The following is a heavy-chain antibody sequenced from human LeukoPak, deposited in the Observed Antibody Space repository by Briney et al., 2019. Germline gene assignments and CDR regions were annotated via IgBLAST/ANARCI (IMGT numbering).Heavy chain of an antibody. D-gene: IGHD6-13*01. CDR2: ISAYNGNT. J-gene: IGHJ4*02. CDR1: GGTFSSYA. Sequence: ASVKVSCKASGGTFSSYAISWVRQAPGQGLEWMGWISAYNGNTNYAQKLQGRVTMTTDTSTSTAYMELRSLRSDDTAVYYCARDRMPAAAGTRIDYWGQGTLVTVSS. V-gene: IGHV1-18*01. CDR3: ARDRMPAAAGTRIDY.